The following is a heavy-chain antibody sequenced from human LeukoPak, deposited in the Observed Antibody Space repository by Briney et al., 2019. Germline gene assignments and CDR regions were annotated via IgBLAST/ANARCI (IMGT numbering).Heavy chain of an antibody. Sequence: GASVKVSCKASGYTFTGYYMHWVRQAPGQGLEWMGWINPNNGGTNYARKFQGRVTMTRDTSISTVYMELSRLTSDDTAVYYCARGRGTTSSNFDYWGQGNLVTVSS. CDR3: ARGRGTTSSNFDY. V-gene: IGHV1-2*02. D-gene: IGHD2-2*01. J-gene: IGHJ4*02. CDR1: GYTFTGYY. CDR2: INPNNGGT.